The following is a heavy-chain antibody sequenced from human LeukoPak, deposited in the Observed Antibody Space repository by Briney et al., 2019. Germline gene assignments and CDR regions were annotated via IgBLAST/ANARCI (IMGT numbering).Heavy chain of an antibody. Sequence: TGGSLRLSCAVSGFTLSNAYMSWVRQAPGKGLEWVGRIKNKTNGGTTDYAAPVKGRFTISRDDSKNTLYLQMNSLKTEDTAVYYCTTTIVGVTTWFDPWGQGTLVTVSS. CDR3: TTTIVGVTTWFDP. D-gene: IGHD1-26*01. V-gene: IGHV3-15*01. CDR1: GFTLSNAY. J-gene: IGHJ5*02. CDR2: IKNKTNGGTT.